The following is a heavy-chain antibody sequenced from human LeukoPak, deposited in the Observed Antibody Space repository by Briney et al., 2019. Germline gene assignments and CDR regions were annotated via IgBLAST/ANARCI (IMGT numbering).Heavy chain of an antibody. D-gene: IGHD2-15*01. CDR3: ARDSPVVVAARAIDY. CDR2: ISAYNGNT. V-gene: IGHV1-18*01. CDR1: GYTFTSYG. Sequence: ASVKVSCKASGYTFTSYGISWVRQAPGQGLEWMGWISAYNGNTNYAQKLQGRVTMTTDTSTSTAYMELRSLRSDDTAVYYCARDSPVVVAARAIDYWGQGTLVTVSS. J-gene: IGHJ4*02.